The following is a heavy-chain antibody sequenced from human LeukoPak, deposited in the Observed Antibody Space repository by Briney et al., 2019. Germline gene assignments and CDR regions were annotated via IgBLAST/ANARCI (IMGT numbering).Heavy chain of an antibody. V-gene: IGHV4-30-4*01. CDR1: VGSISSGDYY. J-gene: IGHJ5*02. CDR3: ARPYYYDSRIDP. CDR2: MYYSGST. Sequence: PSQTLSLTCTVSVGSISSGDYYWSWIRRPPGKGLEWIGYMYYSGSTYYNPSLKSRATISVDTSKNQFSLKLSSVTAADTAVYYCARPYYYDSRIDPWGQGTLVTVSS. D-gene: IGHD3-22*01.